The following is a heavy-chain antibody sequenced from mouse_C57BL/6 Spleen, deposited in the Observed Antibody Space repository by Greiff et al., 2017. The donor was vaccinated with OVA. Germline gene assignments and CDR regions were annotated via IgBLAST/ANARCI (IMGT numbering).Heavy chain of an antibody. CDR2: IHPNSGST. CDR1: GYTFTSYW. CDR3: ARYRYDGYSAWFAY. J-gene: IGHJ3*01. V-gene: IGHV1-64*01. Sequence: QVQLQQPGAELVKPGASVKLSCKASGYTFTSYWMHWVKQRPGQGLEWIGMIHPNSGSTNYNEKFKSKATLTVDKSSSTAYMQLSSLTSEDSAVYYCARYRYDGYSAWFAYWGQGTLVTVSA. D-gene: IGHD2-3*01.